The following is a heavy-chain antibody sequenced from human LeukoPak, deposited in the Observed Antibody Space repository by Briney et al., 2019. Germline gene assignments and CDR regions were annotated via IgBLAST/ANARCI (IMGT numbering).Heavy chain of an antibody. CDR3: ARETYCGGDCRTFDY. D-gene: IGHD2-21*02. CDR2: IIPIFGTA. Sequence: ASVEVSCKASGGTFSSYAISWVRQAPGQGLEWMGGIIPIFGTANYAQKFQGRVTITADESTSTAYMELSSLRSEDTAVYYCARETYCGGDCRTFDYWGQGTLVTVSS. J-gene: IGHJ4*02. CDR1: GGTFSSYA. V-gene: IGHV1-69*13.